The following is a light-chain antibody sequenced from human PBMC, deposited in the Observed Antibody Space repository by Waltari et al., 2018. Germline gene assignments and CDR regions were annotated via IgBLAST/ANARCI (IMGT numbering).Light chain of an antibody. CDR1: QSVSRY. V-gene: IGKV3-20*01. J-gene: IGKJ1*01. Sequence: EIVLTQSPGTLSLSPGAGATLSCRASQSVSRYLAWYQQKAGQPPRLLIYEASSRATGIPDRFSGSGSGTDFSLTISRLETEDFAVYYCQKYGTLPATFGQGTKVEIK. CDR2: EAS. CDR3: QKYGTLPAT.